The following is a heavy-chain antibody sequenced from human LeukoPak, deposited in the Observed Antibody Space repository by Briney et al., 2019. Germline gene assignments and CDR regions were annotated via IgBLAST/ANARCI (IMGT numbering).Heavy chain of an antibody. V-gene: IGHV4-30-4*02. CDR3: ARDALGRSWGNWFDP. Sequence: SETLSLTCTVSGGSISSGDYYWSWIRQPPGKGLEWIGYIYYSGSTYYNPSLKSRVTISVDTSKNQFSLKLSSVTAADTAVYYCARDALGRSWGNWFDPWGQGTLVTVSS. D-gene: IGHD1-26*01. CDR2: IYYSGST. CDR1: GGSISSGDYY. J-gene: IGHJ5*02.